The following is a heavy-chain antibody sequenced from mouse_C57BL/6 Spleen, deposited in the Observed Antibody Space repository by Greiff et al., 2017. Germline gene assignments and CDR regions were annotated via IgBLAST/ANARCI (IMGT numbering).Heavy chain of an antibody. J-gene: IGHJ1*03. CDR3: ARYYYGSNDWYFDV. V-gene: IGHV14-3*01. Sequence: VQLKESVAELVRPGASVKLSCTASGFNIKNTYMHWVKQRPEQGLEWIGRIDPANGNTKYAPKFQGKATITADTASNTAYLQLSSLTSEDTAIDYCARYYYGSNDWYFDVWGTGTTVTVSS. CDR2: IDPANGNT. D-gene: IGHD1-1*01. CDR1: GFNIKNTY.